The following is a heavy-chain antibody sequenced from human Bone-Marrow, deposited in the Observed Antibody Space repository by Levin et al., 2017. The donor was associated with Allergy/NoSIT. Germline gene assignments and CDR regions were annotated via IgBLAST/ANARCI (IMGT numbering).Heavy chain of an antibody. CDR2: ISASDGTT. J-gene: IGHJ4*02. V-gene: IGHV3-23*01. CDR3: AKWFRAQTGDYDY. Sequence: PGGSLRLSCAASGFTFSSYAMSWVRQAPGKGLEWFSTISASDGTTYYTDSVRGRFTISRDNSKNTLYLQMNSLRAEDTAVYYCAKWFRAQTGDYDYWGQGTLVTVSS. D-gene: IGHD7-27*01. CDR1: GFTFSSYA.